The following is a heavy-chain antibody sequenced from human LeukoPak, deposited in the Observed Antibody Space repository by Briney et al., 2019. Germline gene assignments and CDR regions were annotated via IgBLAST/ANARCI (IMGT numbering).Heavy chain of an antibody. J-gene: IGHJ5*02. Sequence: GGSLRLSCAASGFTFRIFGLNWVRQAPGKGPEWVSYIDARSGITYYADSVQGRFTISRDDARESVFLQMDGLRVDDTAVYYCARHSGWGSGGPLGSWGQGTLVTVSS. CDR3: ARHSGWGSGGPLGS. D-gene: IGHD7-27*01. CDR2: IDARSGIT. V-gene: IGHV3-48*04. CDR1: GFTFRIFG.